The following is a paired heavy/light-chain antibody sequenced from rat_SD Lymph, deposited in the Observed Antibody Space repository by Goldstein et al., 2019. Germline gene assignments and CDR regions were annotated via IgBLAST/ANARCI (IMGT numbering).Heavy chain of an antibody. CDR3: AKDGPPYYGYNWGPYFDY. CDR1: GFTFSSYW. D-gene: IGHD1-9*01. CDR2: INTDGGST. V-gene: IGHV5-58*01. Sequence: EVQLVETGGGLVQPGRSLKLSCVASGFTFSSYWMYWIRQAPGKGLEWVSSINTDGGSTYYPDSVKGRFTISRDNAENTVYLQMNSLRSEDTATYYCAKDGPPYYGYNWGPYFDYWGQGVMVTVSS. J-gene: IGHJ2*01.
Light chain of an antibody. CDR3: LQSTHFPLT. J-gene: IGKJ5*01. V-gene: IGKV1S22*01. Sequence: DVVMTQTPVSLPVSLGGQASISCRSSQSLVHSNGNTYLHWYLQKPGQSPQLLIYRVSNRFSGVPDRFSGSGSGTDFTLKISRVEPEDLGDYYCLQSTHFPLTFGSGTKLEIK. CDR1: QSLVHSNGNTY. CDR2: RVS.